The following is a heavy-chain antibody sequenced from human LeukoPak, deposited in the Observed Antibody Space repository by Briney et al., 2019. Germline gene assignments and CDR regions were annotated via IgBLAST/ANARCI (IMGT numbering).Heavy chain of an antibody. D-gene: IGHD3-22*01. Sequence: ASVKVSCKVSGYTLTELSMHWVRQAPGKGLEWMGGFDPEDGETIYAQKFQGRVTMTEDTSTDTAYMELSSLRSEDTAVYYCASDRYYYDSSGYRRAFDIWGQGTMVTVPS. CDR3: ASDRYYYDSSGYRRAFDI. CDR2: FDPEDGET. J-gene: IGHJ3*02. V-gene: IGHV1-24*01. CDR1: GYTLTELS.